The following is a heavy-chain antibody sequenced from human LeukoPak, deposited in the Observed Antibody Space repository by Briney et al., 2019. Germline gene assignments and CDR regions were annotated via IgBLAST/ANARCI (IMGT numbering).Heavy chain of an antibody. D-gene: IGHD5-18*01. CDR3: AARGYSYGYGDYYGMDV. CDR1: GFTFSSYG. CDR2: IRYDGSNK. J-gene: IGHJ6*02. V-gene: IGHV3-30*02. Sequence: GGSLRLSCAASGFTFSSYGMHWVRQGPGKGLEGVAFIRYDGSNKYYADSVKGRFTSSRDNSKNTLYLQMNSLRAEDTAVYYCAARGYSYGYGDYYGMDVWGQGTTVTVSS.